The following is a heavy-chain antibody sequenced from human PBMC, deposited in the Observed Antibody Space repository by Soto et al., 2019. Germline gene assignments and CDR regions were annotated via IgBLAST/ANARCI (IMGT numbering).Heavy chain of an antibody. Sequence: VGSLRLSCAASGFTFSSYAMSWVRQAPGKGLEWVSAISGSGGSTYYADSVKGRFTISRDNSKNTLYLQMNSLRAEDTAVYYCPKVHGDYVRWFDPWGQGTLVTVSS. CDR2: ISGSGGST. CDR3: PKVHGDYVRWFDP. D-gene: IGHD4-17*01. CDR1: GFTFSSYA. J-gene: IGHJ5*02. V-gene: IGHV3-23*01.